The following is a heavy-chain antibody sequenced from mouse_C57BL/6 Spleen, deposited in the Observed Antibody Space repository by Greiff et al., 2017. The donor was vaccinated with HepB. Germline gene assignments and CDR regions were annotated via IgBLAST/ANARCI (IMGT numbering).Heavy chain of an antibody. CDR1: GYTLTDYY. J-gene: IGHJ3*01. CDR2: IYPGSGNT. D-gene: IGHD2-3*01. V-gene: IGHV1-76*01. Sequence: QVQLQQSGAELVRPGASVKLSCKASGYTLTDYYINWVKQRPGQGLEWIARIYPGSGNTYYNEKFKGKATLTAEKSSSTAYMQLSSLTSEDSAVYFCARPYDGYFTWFAYWGQGTLVTVSA. CDR3: ARPYDGYFTWFAY.